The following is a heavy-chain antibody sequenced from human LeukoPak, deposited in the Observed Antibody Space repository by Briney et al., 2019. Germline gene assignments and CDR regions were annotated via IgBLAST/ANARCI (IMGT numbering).Heavy chain of an antibody. J-gene: IGHJ4*02. V-gene: IGHV4-39*01. Sequence: SETLSLTCTVSGGSISSSSYYWGWIRQPPGKGLEWIGSIYYSGSTYYNPSLKSRVTISVDTSKNQFSLKLSSVTAADTAVYYCARQVGYNLFGGYFDYWGQGTLVTVSS. D-gene: IGHD5-24*01. CDR1: GGSISSSSYY. CDR2: IYYSGST. CDR3: ARQVGYNLFGGYFDY.